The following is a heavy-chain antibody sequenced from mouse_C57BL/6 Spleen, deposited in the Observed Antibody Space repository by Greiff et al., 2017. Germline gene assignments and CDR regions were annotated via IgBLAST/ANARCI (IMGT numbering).Heavy chain of an antibody. CDR1: GYTFTSYW. Sequence: QVQLQQSGAELVMPGASVKLSCKASGYTFTSYWMHWVKQRPGQGLEWIGEIDPSDSYTNYNQQFKGKSTLTVDKSSSTAYMQLSSLTSEDSAVYYCARYYYSNYYAMDYWGQGTSVTVSS. CDR3: ARYYYSNYYAMDY. J-gene: IGHJ4*01. D-gene: IGHD2-5*01. V-gene: IGHV1-69*01. CDR2: IDPSDSYT.